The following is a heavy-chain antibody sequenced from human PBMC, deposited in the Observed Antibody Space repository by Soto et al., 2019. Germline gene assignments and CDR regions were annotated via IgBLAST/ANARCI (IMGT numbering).Heavy chain of an antibody. CDR1: GFTFSSYS. D-gene: IGHD4-17*01. Sequence: SGGSLRLSCAASGFTFSSYSMNWVRQAPGKGLEWVSYISSSSSTIYYADSVKGRFTISRDNAKNSLYLQMNSLRAEDTAVYYCARDVYDGDYDVDYWGQGTPVTVSS. V-gene: IGHV3-48*01. J-gene: IGHJ4*02. CDR3: ARDVYDGDYDVDY. CDR2: ISSSSSTI.